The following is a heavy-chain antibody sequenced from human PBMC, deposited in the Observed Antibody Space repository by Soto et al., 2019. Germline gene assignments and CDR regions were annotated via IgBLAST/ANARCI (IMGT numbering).Heavy chain of an antibody. CDR2: IYPGDSDT. CDR1: GYSFTSYC. D-gene: IGHD3-3*01. CDR3: ARHVEYGAAAILFIDH. J-gene: IGHJ4*02. Sequence: GESLKISCKFSGYSFTSYCIGWVRQMPGKGLEWMGIIYPGDSDTRYSPSFQGQVTISADKSISTAYLQWSSLKASDTAMYYCARHVEYGAAAILFIDHCGQGTLVTVSS. V-gene: IGHV5-51*01.